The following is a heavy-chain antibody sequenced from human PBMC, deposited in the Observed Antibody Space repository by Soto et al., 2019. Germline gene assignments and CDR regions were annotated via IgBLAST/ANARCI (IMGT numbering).Heavy chain of an antibody. V-gene: IGHV3-15*01. CDR1: GFTFSNAW. Sequence: GGSLRLSCAASGFTFSNAWMSWVRQAPGKGLEWVGRIKSKTDGGKTDYAAPVKGRFTISRDDSKNTLNLQMNSLKTEDTAVYYCTTGQIVYGDYEDYYYYMDVWGKGTTVTVSS. CDR3: TTGQIVYGDYEDYYYYMDV. CDR2: IKSKTDGGKT. J-gene: IGHJ6*03. D-gene: IGHD4-17*01.